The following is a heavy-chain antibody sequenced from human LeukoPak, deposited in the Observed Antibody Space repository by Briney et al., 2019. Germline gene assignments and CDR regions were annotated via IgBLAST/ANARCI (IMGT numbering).Heavy chain of an antibody. CDR3: AREREWLDYYYYYMDV. Sequence: GGSLRLSCAATGFTFSSYSMNWVRQAPGKGLEWVSSISSSSSYIYYADSVKGRFTISRDNAKNSLYLQMNSLRAEDTAVYYCAREREWLDYYYYYMDVWGKGTTVTVSS. D-gene: IGHD3-3*01. J-gene: IGHJ6*03. CDR1: GFTFSSYS. CDR2: ISSSSSYI. V-gene: IGHV3-21*01.